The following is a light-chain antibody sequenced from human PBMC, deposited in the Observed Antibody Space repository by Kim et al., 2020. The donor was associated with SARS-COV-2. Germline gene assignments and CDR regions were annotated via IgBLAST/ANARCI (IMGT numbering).Light chain of an antibody. Sequence: VTISCTGSSSNMGAGYGVHWYQQLPGTAPKLLNYNTSYRPSGVPDRFSGSKAGTSASLAITGLQAEDEADYYCQSYDSSLSGSSVFGTGTKVTVL. V-gene: IGLV1-40*01. CDR3: QSYDSSLSGSSV. CDR1: SSNMGAGYG. J-gene: IGLJ1*01. CDR2: NTS.